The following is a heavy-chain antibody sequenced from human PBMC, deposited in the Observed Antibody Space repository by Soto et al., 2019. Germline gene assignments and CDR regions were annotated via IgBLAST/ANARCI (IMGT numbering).Heavy chain of an antibody. D-gene: IGHD3-22*01. CDR1: GFTLSSYS. CDR2: ISSSSSYI. CDR3: AREKRINYHDSSGYYYYYGMDV. V-gene: IGHV3-21*01. J-gene: IGHJ6*02. Sequence: GGSLRLSCAASGFTLSSYSMNWVRQAPGKGLEWVSSISSSSSYIYYADSVKGRFTISRDNAKNSLYLQMNSLRAEDTAVYYCAREKRINYHDSSGYYYYYGMDVWGQGTTVTVSS.